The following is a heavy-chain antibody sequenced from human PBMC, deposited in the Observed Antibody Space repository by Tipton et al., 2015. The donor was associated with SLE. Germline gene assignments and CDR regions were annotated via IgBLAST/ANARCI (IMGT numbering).Heavy chain of an antibody. Sequence: AVWRFTFSSHAMYWVRQAPGKGLECVAVIWYDGSNKYYADSVKGRFTISRDNAKNSLDLQMSNLRADDTAIYYCVGLPLGYCGTGGCYYYHYYMDVWGKGTTVTVSS. CDR2: IWYDGSNK. J-gene: IGHJ6*03. CDR1: RFTFSSHA. CDR3: VGLPLGYCGTGGCYYYHYYMDV. D-gene: IGHD2-2*01. V-gene: IGHV3-33*08.